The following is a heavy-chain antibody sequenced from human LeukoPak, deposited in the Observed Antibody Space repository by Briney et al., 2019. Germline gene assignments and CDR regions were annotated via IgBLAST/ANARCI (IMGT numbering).Heavy chain of an antibody. V-gene: IGHV4-59*08. D-gene: IGHD6-6*01. CDR3: ARGIGQLAAGWFDP. Sequence: SETLSLTCTVSGGSISSYYWSWVRQPPGKGLEWIGHIYDTGNTNYNPSLESRVTISVDTSKNQFSLKLSSVTAADTAVYYCARGIGQLAAGWFDPWGQGTLVTVSS. CDR1: GGSISSYY. CDR2: IYDTGNT. J-gene: IGHJ5*02.